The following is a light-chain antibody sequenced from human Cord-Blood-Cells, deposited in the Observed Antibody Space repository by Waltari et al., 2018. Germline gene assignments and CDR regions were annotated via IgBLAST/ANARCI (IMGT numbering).Light chain of an antibody. V-gene: IGKV3-11*01. CDR2: DAS. Sequence: EIVLTQSPATLSLPPVERATLSCRASQSVSSYLAWYQQKPGQAPRLLIYDASNRATGIPARFSGSGSGTDFTLTISSLEPEDFAVYYCQQRSNWPPTFGGGTKVEIK. CDR1: QSVSSY. CDR3: QQRSNWPPT. J-gene: IGKJ4*01.